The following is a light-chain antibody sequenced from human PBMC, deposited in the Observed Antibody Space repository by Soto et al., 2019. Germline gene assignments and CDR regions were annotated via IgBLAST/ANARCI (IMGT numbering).Light chain of an antibody. J-gene: IGLJ2*01. V-gene: IGLV2-14*01. CDR1: SGDVGGYNH. CDR2: DVS. CDR3: SSYVSSSTLV. Sequence: QSVLTQPASVSGSPGQSITISCTGSSGDVGGYNHVSWYQQHPGNSPKLMSYDVSNRASGVSNRFSGSESGNTASLTISGLEAEDEADYYCSSYVSSSTLVFGGGTQLTVL.